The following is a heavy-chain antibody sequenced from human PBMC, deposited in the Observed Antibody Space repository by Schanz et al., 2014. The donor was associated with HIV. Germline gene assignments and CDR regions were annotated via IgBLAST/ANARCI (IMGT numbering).Heavy chain of an antibody. CDR1: GFTFDDYA. V-gene: IGHV3-9*01. Sequence: LVESGGGLVQPGRSLRLSCAASGFTFDDYAMHWVRQAPGKGLEWVSGISWSKTKIGYADSGKGRFTISRDNSKNILYLHMDSVRAEDTAVYYCVRLMSSDYDFYHYGMDVWGQGTTVIVSS. J-gene: IGHJ6*02. CDR2: ISWSKTKI. CDR3: VRLMSSDYDFYHYGMDV. D-gene: IGHD4-17*01.